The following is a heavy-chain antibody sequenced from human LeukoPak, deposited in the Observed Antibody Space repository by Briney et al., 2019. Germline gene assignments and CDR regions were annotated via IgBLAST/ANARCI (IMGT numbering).Heavy chain of an antibody. CDR2: ISGSGGST. CDR1: GFTFSGYA. J-gene: IGHJ4*02. V-gene: IGHV3-23*01. CDR3: AKAEYSSGWIFDY. D-gene: IGHD6-19*01. Sequence: PGGSLRLSCAASGFTFSGYAMSWVRQAPGKGLEWVSAISGSGGSTYYADSVKGRFTISRDNSKNTLYLQMNSLRAEDTAVYYCAKAEYSSGWIFDYWGQGTLVTVSS.